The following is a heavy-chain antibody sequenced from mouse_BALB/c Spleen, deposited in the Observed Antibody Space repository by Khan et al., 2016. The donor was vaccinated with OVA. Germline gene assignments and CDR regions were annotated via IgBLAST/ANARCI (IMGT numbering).Heavy chain of an antibody. CDR1: GYTFTDYA. V-gene: IGHV1S137*01. J-gene: IGHJ3*01. CDR2: IITYYGDA. CDR3: AGGGGFAY. Sequence: QVQLQQSGAELVRPGVSVKISCKGSGYTFTDYATHWVKQSHAKSLEWIGVIITYYGDADYNQKFKGKATITVDTSSSPAYLELARLTSEDSAIYYCAGGGGFAYWGQGTLVTVSA.